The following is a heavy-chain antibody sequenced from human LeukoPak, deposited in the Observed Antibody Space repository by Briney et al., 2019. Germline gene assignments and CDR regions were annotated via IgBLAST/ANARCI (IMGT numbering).Heavy chain of an antibody. Sequence: SETLSLTCTVSGGSISSYYWSWIRQPAGEGLEWTGRIDTSGNTNYKPSLKSRVTMSVATSKNQFSLKLNSVTAADTAVYYCARVSSSWYQDWYFDLWGRGTLVTVSS. CDR1: GGSISSYY. D-gene: IGHD6-13*01. CDR2: IDTSGNT. J-gene: IGHJ2*01. CDR3: ARVSSSWYQDWYFDL. V-gene: IGHV4-4*07.